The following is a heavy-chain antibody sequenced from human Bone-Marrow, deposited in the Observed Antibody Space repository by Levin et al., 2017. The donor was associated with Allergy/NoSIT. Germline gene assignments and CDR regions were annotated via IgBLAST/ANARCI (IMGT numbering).Heavy chain of an antibody. CDR3: AGGGGITIFGVVIISGGGLDY. CDR1: GFTFSSYE. Sequence: GESLKISCAASGFTFSSYEMNWVRQAPGKGLEWVSYISSSGSTIYYADSVKGRFTISRDNAKNSLYLQMNSLRAEDTAVYYCAGGGGITIFGVVIISGGGLDYWGQGTLVTVSS. CDR2: ISSSGSTI. V-gene: IGHV3-48*03. D-gene: IGHD3-3*01. J-gene: IGHJ4*02.